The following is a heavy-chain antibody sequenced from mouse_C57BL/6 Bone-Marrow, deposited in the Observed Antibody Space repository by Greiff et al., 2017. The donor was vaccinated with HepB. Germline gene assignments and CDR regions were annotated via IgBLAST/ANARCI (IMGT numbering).Heavy chain of an antibody. V-gene: IGHV6-3*01. CDR3: TDAMITRAMDY. CDR1: GFTFSNYW. CDR2: IRLKSDNYAT. D-gene: IGHD2-4*01. J-gene: IGHJ4*01. Sequence: EVMLVESGGGLVQPGGSMKLSCVASGFTFSNYWMNWVRQSPEKGLEWVAQIRLKSDNYATHYAESVKGRFTISRDDSKSSVYLQMNNLRAEDTGIYYCTDAMITRAMDYWGQGTSVTVSS.